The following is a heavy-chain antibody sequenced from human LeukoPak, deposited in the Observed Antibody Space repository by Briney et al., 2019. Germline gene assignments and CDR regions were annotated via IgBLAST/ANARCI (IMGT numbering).Heavy chain of an antibody. CDR1: GFTFRDYY. J-gene: IGHJ3*02. V-gene: IGHV3-11*04. Sequence: GGSLRLSCAASGFTFRDYYMSWIRQAPGKGLEWISYISSSVSTIYYADSVKGRFTISRDNAKKSLYLQMNSLRVEDTAVYYCARAGFGELLVAAFDIWGQGTMVTVSS. CDR3: ARAGFGELLVAAFDI. CDR2: ISSSVSTI. D-gene: IGHD1-26*01.